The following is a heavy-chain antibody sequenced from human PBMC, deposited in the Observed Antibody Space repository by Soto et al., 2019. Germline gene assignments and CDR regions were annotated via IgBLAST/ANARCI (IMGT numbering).Heavy chain of an antibody. Sequence: QITLQESGPTLVKPTQTLTLTCTFSGFSLSTSGGGVGWIRQPPGQALEWLALIYWDYDKRSSPSLKTRLTITKATSKNQVVLTMTNMDPLDTATYYGAHRRAQQQLVSEWCDPWGQGTLVTVSS. CDR1: GFSLSTSGGG. CDR2: IYWDYDK. V-gene: IGHV2-5*02. J-gene: IGHJ5*02. CDR3: AHRRAQQQLVSEWCDP. D-gene: IGHD6-13*01.